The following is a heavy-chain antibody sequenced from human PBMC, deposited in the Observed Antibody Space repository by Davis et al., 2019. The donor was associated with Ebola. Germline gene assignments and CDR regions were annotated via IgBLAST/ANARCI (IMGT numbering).Heavy chain of an antibody. CDR1: AGSISSSSYY. Sequence: SETLSLTCTVSAGSISSSSYYWGWIRQPPGKGLEWIGSIYYSGSTYYNPSLKSRVTISVDTSKNQFSLKLSSVTAADTAVYYCSNGYSSSWYYYGMDVWGQGTRVTVSS. CDR3: SNGYSSSWYYYGMDV. J-gene: IGHJ6*02. CDR2: IYYSGST. V-gene: IGHV4-39*01. D-gene: IGHD6-13*01.